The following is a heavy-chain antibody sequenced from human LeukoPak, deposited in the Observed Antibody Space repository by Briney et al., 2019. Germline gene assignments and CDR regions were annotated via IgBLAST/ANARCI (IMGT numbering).Heavy chain of an antibody. CDR2: ISSSGSTI. Sequence: GGSLRPSCAASGFTFSDYYMSWIRQAPGKGLEWVSYISSSGSTIYYADSAKGRFTISRDNAKNSLYLQMNSLRAEDTAVYYCARGRLRWYPGPDYWGQGTLVTVSS. V-gene: IGHV3-11*01. CDR3: ARGRLRWYPGPDY. J-gene: IGHJ4*02. D-gene: IGHD4-23*01. CDR1: GFTFSDYY.